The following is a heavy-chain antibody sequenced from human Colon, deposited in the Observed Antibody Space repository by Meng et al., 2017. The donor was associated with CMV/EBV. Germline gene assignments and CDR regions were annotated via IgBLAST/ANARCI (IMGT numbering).Heavy chain of an antibody. Sequence: SLKIPCAALGFTFDDVAMHWVRQAPGKGLEWVSSISWNSGAIGYADPVKGRFTIFRDNPKNSQYLQMNSLGAGETAVYYCARVPPTFRSWDGMDVWGQGTTVTVSS. CDR3: ARVPPTFRSWDGMDV. V-gene: IGHV3-9*01. CDR1: GFTFDDVA. D-gene: IGHD6-13*01. J-gene: IGHJ6*02. CDR2: ISWNSGAI.